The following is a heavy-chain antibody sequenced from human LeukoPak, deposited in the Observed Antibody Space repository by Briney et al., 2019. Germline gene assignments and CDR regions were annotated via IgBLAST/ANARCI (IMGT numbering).Heavy chain of an antibody. CDR3: ARAPCEIGGYYPEYFRH. D-gene: IGHD3-22*01. Sequence: GGSLRLSCAASGFTFSSYWMDWVRQAPGKGLVWVSRIKSDGSTNYADSVKGRFTISRDNAKNTLSLQMNTLRAEDTGVYYCARAPCEIGGYYPEYFRHWGQGTLVTVSS. CDR1: GFTFSSYW. CDR2: IKSDGST. J-gene: IGHJ1*01. V-gene: IGHV3-74*01.